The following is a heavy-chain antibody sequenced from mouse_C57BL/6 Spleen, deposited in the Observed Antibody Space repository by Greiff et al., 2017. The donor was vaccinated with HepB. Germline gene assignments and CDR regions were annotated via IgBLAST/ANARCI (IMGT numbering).Heavy chain of an antibody. J-gene: IGHJ2*01. CDR3: AREGNYGCDY. CDR2: ISYDGSN. V-gene: IGHV3-6*01. CDR1: GYSITSGYY. Sequence: DVKLQESGPGLVKPSQSLSLTCSVTGYSITSGYYWNWIRQFPGNKLEWMGYISYDGSNNYNPSLKNRISITRDTSKNQFFLKLNSVTTEDTATYYCAREGNYGCDYWGQGTTLTVSS. D-gene: IGHD2-1*01.